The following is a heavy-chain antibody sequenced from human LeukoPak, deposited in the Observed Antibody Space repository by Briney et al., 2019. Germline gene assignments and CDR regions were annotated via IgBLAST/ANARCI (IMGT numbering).Heavy chain of an antibody. V-gene: IGHV3-30-3*01. D-gene: IGHD5-18*01. Sequence: GRSLRLSRAASGFTLSNYAINSVSQPPSKGLEWVAVISHDGSNKYYADSVKGRFTISRAKSKNPLYLQMKSLRTEDTAVYYCARDFTARGVGGMDVWGQGTTVTVSS. CDR1: GFTLSNYA. CDR2: ISHDGSNK. CDR3: ARDFTARGVGGMDV. J-gene: IGHJ6*02.